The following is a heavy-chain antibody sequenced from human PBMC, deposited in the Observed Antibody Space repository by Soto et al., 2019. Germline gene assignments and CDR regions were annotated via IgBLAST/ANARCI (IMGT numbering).Heavy chain of an antibody. CDR3: ARDKGATFRWFDP. Sequence: SHTVSRTCAIRGDRVCRNSAAWNRNKQSPSRGLEWLGRTYYRSKWYNDYAVSVKSRITINPDTSKNQFSLQLNSLTPEDTAVYYCARDKGATFRWFDPWGQGTLVTVSS. CDR1: GDRVCRNSAA. J-gene: IGHJ5*02. V-gene: IGHV6-1*01. D-gene: IGHD3-16*01. CDR2: TYYRSKWYN.